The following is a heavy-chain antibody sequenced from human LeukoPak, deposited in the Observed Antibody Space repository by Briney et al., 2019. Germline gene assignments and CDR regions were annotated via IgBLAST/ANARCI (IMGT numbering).Heavy chain of an antibody. V-gene: IGHV4-59*01. CDR3: ARVGDYGDYVAYYYGMDV. D-gene: IGHD4-17*01. J-gene: IGHJ6*02. Sequence: SETLSLTFTVSGGSISSYYWSWIRQPPGKGLEWDGYIYYSGSTNYNPSLKSRVTISVDTSKNQFSLKLSSVTAADTAVYYCARVGDYGDYVAYYYGMDVWGQGTTVTVSS. CDR1: GGSISSYY. CDR2: IYYSGST.